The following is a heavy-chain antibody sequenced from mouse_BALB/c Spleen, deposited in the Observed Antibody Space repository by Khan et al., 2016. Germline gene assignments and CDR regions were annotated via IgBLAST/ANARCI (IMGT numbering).Heavy chain of an antibody. J-gene: IGHJ2*01. Sequence: EVQLQESGPGLVKPSQSLSLTCTVTGYSITSDYAWNWIRQFPGNKLEWMGYISYSGSTSYNPSLKSRISITRDTSKNQFFLQLNSVTTEDTATYCCARKLTRHYFDYWGQGTTLTVSS. D-gene: IGHD4-1*01. CDR3: ARKLTRHYFDY. V-gene: IGHV3-2*02. CDR1: GYSITSDYA. CDR2: ISYSGST.